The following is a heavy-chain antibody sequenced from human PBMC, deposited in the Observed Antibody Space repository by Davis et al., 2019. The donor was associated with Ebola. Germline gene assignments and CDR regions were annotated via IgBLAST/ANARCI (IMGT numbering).Heavy chain of an antibody. D-gene: IGHD3-10*01. CDR1: GYTFTSYD. Sequence: ASVKVSCKATGYTFTSYDVNWVRQATGQGLEWMGWINPYSANTGYAQNFRGRVTMTRNTSISTAFLEVSSPRSEDTAVYFCARGGMGSHDTYYGLDVWGQGTTVTVSS. J-gene: IGHJ6*02. CDR2: INPYSANT. CDR3: ARGGMGSHDTYYGLDV. V-gene: IGHV1-8*01.